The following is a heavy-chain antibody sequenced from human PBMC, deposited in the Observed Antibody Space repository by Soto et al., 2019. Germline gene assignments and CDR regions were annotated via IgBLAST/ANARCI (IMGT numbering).Heavy chain of an antibody. CDR1: GGSFSGYY. Sequence: QVQLQQWGAGLLKPSETLSLTCAVYGGSFSGYYWSWIRQPPGKGLEWIGEINHSGSTNYHPSLKSRVTISVDTSKNQFSLKLSSVTAADTAVYYCARGLRGPGDYWGQGTLVTVSS. D-gene: IGHD3-10*01. V-gene: IGHV4-34*01. CDR3: ARGLRGPGDY. J-gene: IGHJ4*02. CDR2: INHSGST.